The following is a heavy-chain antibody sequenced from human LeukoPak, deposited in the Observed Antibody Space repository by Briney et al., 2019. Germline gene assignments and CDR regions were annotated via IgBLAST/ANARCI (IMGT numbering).Heavy chain of an antibody. CDR1: GGTFSSYA. Sequence: SVKVSCKASGGTFSSYAISWVRQAPGQGLEWMGVIIPIFRTANYAQKFQGRVTITADESTSTAYMVLGSLSSEDTAVSYCAREDYGDYKAFDIWGQGTMVTVSA. D-gene: IGHD4-17*01. CDR3: AREDYGDYKAFDI. V-gene: IGHV1-69*13. J-gene: IGHJ3*02. CDR2: IIPIFRTA.